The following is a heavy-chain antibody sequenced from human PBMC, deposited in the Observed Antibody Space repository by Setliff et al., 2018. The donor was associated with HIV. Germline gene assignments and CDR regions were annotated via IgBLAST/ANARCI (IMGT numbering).Heavy chain of an antibody. CDR2: VYPSDGST. V-gene: IGHV1-46*01. D-gene: IGHD3-10*01. CDR1: GYTFTSYY. CDR3: ARGLENYGSGSYFRFDP. Sequence: ASVKVSCKASGYTFTSYYMHWVRQAPGQGLEWMGMVYPSDGSTSYAQKFQGRVTMTRDTSTSTAYMELSSLRSEDTAVYYCARGLENYGSGSYFRFDPWGQGTLVTVSS. J-gene: IGHJ5*02.